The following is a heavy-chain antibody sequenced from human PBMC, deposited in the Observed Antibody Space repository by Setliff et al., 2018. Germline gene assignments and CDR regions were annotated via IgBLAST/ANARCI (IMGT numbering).Heavy chain of an antibody. CDR1: GFSFSRHW. D-gene: IGHD3-22*01. Sequence: PGGSLRLSCVVSGFSFSRHWMSWVRQAPGKGLEWVADIKQDGSTKYYLDSVKGRFTISRDNAKRSLYLQMNGLRADDTGVYYCVRDDADNYDAFDNWGQGTLVNVSS. CDR2: IKQDGSTK. J-gene: IGHJ3*02. CDR3: VRDDADNYDAFDN. V-gene: IGHV3-7*01.